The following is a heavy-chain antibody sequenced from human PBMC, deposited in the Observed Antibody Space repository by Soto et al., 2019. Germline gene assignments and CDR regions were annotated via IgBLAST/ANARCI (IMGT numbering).Heavy chain of an antibody. Sequence: WGSLRLSCATSGFTFSNYWMHWVRQVPGRGLVWVSRIDTDGSTTSYADFAKGRFTISRDNAKSTLSLQMNSLRAEDTAIYYCACSRRPARLGPKGAIDYWGQGTLVTI. D-gene: IGHD2-15*01. CDR3: ACSRRPARLGPKGAIDY. CDR1: GFTFSNYW. CDR2: IDTDGSTT. J-gene: IGHJ4*02. V-gene: IGHV3-74*01.